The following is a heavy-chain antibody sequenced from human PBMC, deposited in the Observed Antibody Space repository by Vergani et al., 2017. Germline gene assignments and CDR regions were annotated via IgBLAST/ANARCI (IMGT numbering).Heavy chain of an antibody. CDR2: IYDGGRT. Sequence: QLQLQESGSRLVKPSQTLSLTCAVSGGSISSGGNSWSWIRQSPGTGLEWIGYIYDGGRTYYNPSLESRLTISIDRSQNQFSLELTSVTAADTAVYYCAKGVVVDSSSWHSVHWFDPWGQGTLVTVSS. D-gene: IGHD6-13*01. CDR3: AKGVVVDSSSWHSVHWFDP. V-gene: IGHV4-30-2*06. J-gene: IGHJ5*02. CDR1: GGSISSGGNS.